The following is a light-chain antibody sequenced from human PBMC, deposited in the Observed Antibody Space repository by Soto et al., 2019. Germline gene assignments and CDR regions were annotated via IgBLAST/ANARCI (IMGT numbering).Light chain of an antibody. J-gene: IGKJ1*01. Sequence: EIVMTQSPATLSVSPGERATMSCRASQSVNSHLAWYQQRPGQAPRLLIYGASTRATGVPARFSGSGYGTEFTLTINSLQSEDFAVYYCQQYNNWLWTFGQGTKVDI. CDR3: QQYNNWLWT. CDR2: GAS. CDR1: QSVNSH. V-gene: IGKV3-15*01.